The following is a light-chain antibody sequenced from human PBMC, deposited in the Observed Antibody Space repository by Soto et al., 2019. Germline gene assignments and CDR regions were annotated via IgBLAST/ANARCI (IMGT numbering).Light chain of an antibody. Sequence: DIQMTQSPSSLSASVGDRVTITCRASQSISSYLNWYQQKPGKAPKHLIYAASSLQSGVPSRFSGSRAGTDFTLTISRLLPEDFATYCCQQSYRPPTDTFGQGTKLDIK. CDR1: QSISSY. V-gene: IGKV1-39*01. CDR3: QQSYRPPTDT. J-gene: IGKJ2*01. CDR2: AAS.